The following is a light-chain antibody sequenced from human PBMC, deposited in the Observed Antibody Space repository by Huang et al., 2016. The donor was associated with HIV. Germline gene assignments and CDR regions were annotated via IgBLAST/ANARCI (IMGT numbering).Light chain of an antibody. J-gene: IGKJ1*01. Sequence: DIIMTQSPDSLAVSLGERATLNCRSSQSVYSSSTSKDYMAWFQQNPGQPPRFRLFWASKREAGVPDRFSGSGSGTHFTLTIANLEAEDAAIYYCQQYYSSPQTFGQGTRVEVK. CDR1: QSVYSSSTSKDY. CDR2: WAS. CDR3: QQYYSSPQT. V-gene: IGKV4-1*01.